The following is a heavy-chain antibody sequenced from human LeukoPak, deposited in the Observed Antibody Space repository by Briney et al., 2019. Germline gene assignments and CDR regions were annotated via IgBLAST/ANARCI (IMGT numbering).Heavy chain of an antibody. Sequence: SETLPLTCAVSGYSISSGYYWGWIRQPPGKGLEWIGSIYHSGSTYYNPSLKSRVTISVDTSKNQFSLKLSSVTAADTAVYYCARYGSGSLFDYWGQGTLVTVSS. V-gene: IGHV4-38-2*01. CDR3: ARYGSGSLFDY. J-gene: IGHJ4*02. CDR1: GYSISSGYY. D-gene: IGHD3-10*01. CDR2: IYHSGST.